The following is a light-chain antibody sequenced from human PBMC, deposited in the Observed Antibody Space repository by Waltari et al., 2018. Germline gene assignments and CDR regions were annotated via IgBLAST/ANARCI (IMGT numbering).Light chain of an antibody. CDR1: QRLFYSPNKRNY. CDR2: WAS. J-gene: IGKJ1*01. CDR3: QQYGSSPRT. Sequence: DIVMTQSPDSLTVSLGERATINCRSSQRLFYSPNKRNYLAWYQQKAGQSPKLLIYWASTRESGVPDRFSGSGSGTDFSLTISRLEPEDFAVYYCQQYGSSPRTFGQGTKVEIK. V-gene: IGKV4-1*01.